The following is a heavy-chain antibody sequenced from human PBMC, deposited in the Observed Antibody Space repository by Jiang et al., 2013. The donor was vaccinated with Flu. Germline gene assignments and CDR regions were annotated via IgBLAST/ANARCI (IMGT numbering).Heavy chain of an antibody. D-gene: IGHD5-12*01. J-gene: IGHJ2*01. Sequence: KSRVTISVDRSKNQFSLKLSSVTAADTAVYYCARGKSGFNWYFDLWGRGTLVTVSS. V-gene: IGHV4-30-2*01. CDR3: ARGKSGFNWYFDL.